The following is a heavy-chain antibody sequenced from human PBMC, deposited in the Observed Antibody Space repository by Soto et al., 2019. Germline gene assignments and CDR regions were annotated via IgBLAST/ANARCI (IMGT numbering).Heavy chain of an antibody. CDR1: GGSISSGGYY. Sequence: SQTLSLTCTVSGGSISSGGYYWSWIRQHPGKGLEWIGYIYYSGSTYYNPSLKSRVTISVDTSKNQFSLKLSSVTAADTAVYYCARGVDRLQFLDYFDYWGQGTLVTVSS. CDR2: IYYSGST. V-gene: IGHV4-31*03. CDR3: ARGVDRLQFLDYFDY. D-gene: IGHD5-12*01. J-gene: IGHJ4*02.